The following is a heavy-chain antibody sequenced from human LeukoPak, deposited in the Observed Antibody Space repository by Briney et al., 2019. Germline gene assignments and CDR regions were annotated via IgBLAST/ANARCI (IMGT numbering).Heavy chain of an antibody. J-gene: IGHJ4*02. CDR1: GFTISSYW. CDR2: IYHSGST. Sequence: LRLSCVVSGFTISSYWMSWIRQPPGKGLEWIGYIYHSGSTYYNPSLKSRVTISVDRSKNQFSLKLSSVTAADTAVYYCASLYYYDSSGYRETFVDYWGQGTLVTVSS. V-gene: IGHV4-30-2*01. CDR3: ASLYYYDSSGYRETFVDY. D-gene: IGHD3-22*01.